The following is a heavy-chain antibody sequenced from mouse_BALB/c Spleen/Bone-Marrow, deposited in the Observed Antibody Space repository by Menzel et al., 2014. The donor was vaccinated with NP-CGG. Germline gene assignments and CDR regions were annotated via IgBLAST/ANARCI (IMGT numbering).Heavy chain of an antibody. CDR1: GYTFTSYW. D-gene: IGHD4-1*01. CDR3: ARNWALDY. Sequence: VQLQQSGAELVRPGASVKLSCKASGYTFTSYWMNWVKQRPGQGLEWIGMIDPSDSETHYNQIFKDRATLTVDKSSSTAYMQLSSLTSEDSAVYYCARNWALDYWGQGTTLTVSS. J-gene: IGHJ2*01. CDR2: IDPSDSET. V-gene: IGHV1-61*01.